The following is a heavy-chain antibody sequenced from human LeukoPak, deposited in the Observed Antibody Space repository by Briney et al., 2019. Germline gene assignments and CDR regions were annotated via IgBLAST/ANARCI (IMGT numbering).Heavy chain of an antibody. D-gene: IGHD6-19*01. Sequence: PGGSLSLSCAASGFTFSNSGMSWVRQAPGKGLEWDSSIGGYGLNPYYADSVQGRFTISRDNSKNTLYLQMSSLRVEDTAIYYCAKDLSVAGPFDYWGQGILVTVSS. CDR1: GFTFSNSG. J-gene: IGHJ4*02. CDR2: IGGYGLNP. V-gene: IGHV3-23*01. CDR3: AKDLSVAGPFDY.